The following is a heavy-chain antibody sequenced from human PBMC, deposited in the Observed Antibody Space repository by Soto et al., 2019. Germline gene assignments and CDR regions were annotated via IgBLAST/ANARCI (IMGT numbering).Heavy chain of an antibody. V-gene: IGHV3-7*01. CDR2: IRQDGVDK. Sequence: GGSLRLSCAASGFTFSSYWMSWVRQAPGKGQEWVANIRQDGVDKFFLDSVKGRFTISRDIAKNSLYLQMNSLRVEDTAIYYCVRDAVVSGVDYFDSWGQGTLVTVS. D-gene: IGHD2-8*01. CDR1: GFTFSSYW. J-gene: IGHJ4*02. CDR3: VRDAVVSGVDYFDS.